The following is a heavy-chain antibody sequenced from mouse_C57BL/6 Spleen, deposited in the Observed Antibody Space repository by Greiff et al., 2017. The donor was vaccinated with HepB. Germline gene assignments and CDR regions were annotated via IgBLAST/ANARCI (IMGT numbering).Heavy chain of an antibody. Sequence: QVQLKQSGAELVKPGASVKISCKASGYAFSSYWMNWVKQRPGKGLEWIGQIYPGDGDTNYNGKFKGKATLTADKSSSTAYMQLSSLTSEDSAVYYYARGTTVVEGYAMDYWGQGTSVTVSS. D-gene: IGHD1-1*01. CDR1: GYAFSSYW. CDR2: IYPGDGDT. V-gene: IGHV1-80*01. CDR3: ARGTTVVEGYAMDY. J-gene: IGHJ4*01.